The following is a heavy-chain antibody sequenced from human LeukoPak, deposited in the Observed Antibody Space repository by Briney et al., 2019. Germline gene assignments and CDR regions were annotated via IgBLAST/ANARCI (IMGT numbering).Heavy chain of an antibody. V-gene: IGHV3-21*01. Sequence: GGSLRLSCAASGFTFRSYSMNWVRQAPGKGLEWVSSISSSSSYIYYADSVKGRFTISRDNAKNSLYLQMNSLRAEDTAVYYCARGYSSGWPPDYWGQGTLVTVSP. CDR1: GFTFRSYS. CDR2: ISSSSSYI. J-gene: IGHJ4*02. CDR3: ARGYSSGWPPDY. D-gene: IGHD6-19*01.